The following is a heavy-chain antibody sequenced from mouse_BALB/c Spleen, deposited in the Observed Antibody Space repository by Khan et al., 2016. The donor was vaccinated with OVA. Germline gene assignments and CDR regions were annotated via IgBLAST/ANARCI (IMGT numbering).Heavy chain of an antibody. D-gene: IGHD1-1*01. CDR2: MWAGGST. J-gene: IGHJ3*01. Sequence: VQGVESGPGLVAPSQSLSITCTVSGFSLTNYGVHWVRQPPGKGLEWLGVMWAGGSTNYNSALMSRLSITRDNSKSQIFLKVSSLQTDDTAMYYCARPYYGSAWFAYWGQGTLVTVSA. CDR3: ARPYYGSAWFAY. V-gene: IGHV2-9*02. CDR1: GFSLTNYG.